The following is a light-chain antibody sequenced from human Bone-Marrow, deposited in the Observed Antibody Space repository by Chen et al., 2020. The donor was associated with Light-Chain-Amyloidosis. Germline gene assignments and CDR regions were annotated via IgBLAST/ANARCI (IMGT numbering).Light chain of an antibody. Sequence: NFMLPQPHSVSESPGKTLIISCTRSSGSIATNYVQWYQQRPGSPPTTVIYEDDQRPSGVPDRFSGSIDRSSNSASLTTSGLKTEDETDYYCQSYQGSSQGVFGGGTKLTVL. V-gene: IGLV6-57*01. J-gene: IGLJ3*02. CDR3: QSYQGSSQGV. CDR1: SGSIATNY. CDR2: EDD.